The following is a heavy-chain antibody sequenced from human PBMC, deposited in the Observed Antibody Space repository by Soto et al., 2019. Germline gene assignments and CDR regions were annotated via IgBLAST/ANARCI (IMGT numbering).Heavy chain of an antibody. CDR2: INPSGGST. CDR3: ARGAGTTQSFSHNWIDP. V-gene: IGHV1-46*03. D-gene: IGHD1-7*01. Sequence: ASVKVSCKASGYTFTSYYMHWVRQAPGQGLEWMGIINPSGGSTSYAQKFQGRVTMTRDTSTSTVYMELSSLRSEDTAVYYCARGAGTTQSFSHNWIDPWGQATLVTVSS. CDR1: GYTFTSYY. J-gene: IGHJ5*02.